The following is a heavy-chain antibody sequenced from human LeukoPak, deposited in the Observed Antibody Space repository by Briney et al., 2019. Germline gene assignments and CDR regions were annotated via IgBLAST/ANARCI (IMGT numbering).Heavy chain of an antibody. CDR1: GFTVSNND. V-gene: IGHV3-66*01. CDR3: ARGAGAYKHYAMDV. Sequence: GGSLRLSCAASGFTVSNNDMNWVRQAPGKGLEWVPGIYIGGRTISVDSVRGRFTISRDNSKNTLYLQMNSLRAEDTALYYCARGAGAYKHYAMDVWGQGTTVAVSS. J-gene: IGHJ6*02. CDR2: IYIGGRT. D-gene: IGHD6-19*01.